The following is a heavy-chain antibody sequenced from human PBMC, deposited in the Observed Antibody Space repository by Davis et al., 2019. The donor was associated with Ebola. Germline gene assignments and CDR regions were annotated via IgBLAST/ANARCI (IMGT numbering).Heavy chain of an antibody. V-gene: IGHV3-11*04. CDR2: ISSSGSTI. CDR3: ARSWSGSYYGYYFDY. D-gene: IGHD1-26*01. J-gene: IGHJ4*02. Sequence: PGGSLRLSCAASGFTFSDYYMSWIRQAPGKGLEWVSYISSSGSTIYYADSVKGRFTISRDNAKNSLYLQMNSLRAEYTAVYYCARSWSGSYYGYYFDYWGQGTLVTVSS. CDR1: GFTFSDYY.